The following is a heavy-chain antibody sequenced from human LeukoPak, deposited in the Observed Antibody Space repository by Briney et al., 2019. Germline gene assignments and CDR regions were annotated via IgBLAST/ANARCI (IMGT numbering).Heavy chain of an antibody. J-gene: IGHJ4*02. CDR1: GYTFTSYG. CDR2: ISAYNGNT. CDR3: ATSAYDSSGTPFDY. V-gene: IGHV1-18*01. D-gene: IGHD3-22*01. Sequence: ASVKVSCKASGYTFTSYGISWVRQAPGQGLEWMGWISAYNGNTNYAQKLQGRVTMTTDTSTSKAYMELRSLRSDDTAVYYCATSAYDSSGTPFDYWGQGTLVTVSS.